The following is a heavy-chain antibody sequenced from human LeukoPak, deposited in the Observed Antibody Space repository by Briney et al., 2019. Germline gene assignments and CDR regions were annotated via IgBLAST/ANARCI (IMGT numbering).Heavy chain of an antibody. D-gene: IGHD4-17*01. CDR3: ATDQGFDYGDYEFDY. CDR1: GYTLTELS. Sequence: ASVKVSCKVSGYTLTELSMHWVRQAPGKGLEWMGGFDPEDGETIYAQKFQGRVTMTEDTSTDTAYMELSSLRPEDTAVYYCATDQGFDYGDYEFDYWGQGTLVTVSS. CDR2: FDPEDGET. V-gene: IGHV1-24*01. J-gene: IGHJ4*02.